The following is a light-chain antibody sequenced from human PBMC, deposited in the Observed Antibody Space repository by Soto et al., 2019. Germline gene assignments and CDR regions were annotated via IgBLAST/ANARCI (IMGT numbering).Light chain of an antibody. CDR2: DAS. CDR3: QQYNSYSLS. V-gene: IGKV1-5*01. Sequence: LQMTQSPSTLSASVGYGYPNTSRASHSISNWLAWYQQKPGKAPKLLIYDASSVETGVPSRFSGSGSGTDFTFTISSLQPDDIATYYCQQYNSYSLSFGQGTKVDI. CDR1: HSISNW. J-gene: IGKJ1*01.